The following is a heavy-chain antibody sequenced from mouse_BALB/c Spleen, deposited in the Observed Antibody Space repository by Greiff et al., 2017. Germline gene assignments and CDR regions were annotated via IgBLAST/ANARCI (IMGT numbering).Heavy chain of an antibody. CDR1: GFSLTSYG. CDR3: AKVMKEKYGNSLAMDY. J-gene: IGHJ4*01. Sequence: VQVVESGPGLVAPSQSLSITCTVSGFSLTSYGVSWVRQPPGKGLEWLGVIWGDGSTNYHSALISRLSISKDNSKSQVFLKLNSLQTDDTATYYCAKVMKEKYGNSLAMDYWGQGTSVTVSS. CDR2: IWGDGST. V-gene: IGHV2-3*01. D-gene: IGHD2-10*02.